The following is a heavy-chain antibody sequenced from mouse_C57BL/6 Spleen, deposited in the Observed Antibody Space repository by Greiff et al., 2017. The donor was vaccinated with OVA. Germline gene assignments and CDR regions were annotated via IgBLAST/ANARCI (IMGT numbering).Heavy chain of an antibody. V-gene: IGHV3-6*01. Sequence: EVKLMESGPGLVKPSQSLSLTCSVTGYSITSGYYWNWIRQFPGNKLEWMGYISYDGSNNYNPSLKNRISITRDTSKNQFFLKLNSVTTEDTATYYCARSYDGPYFDYWGQGTTLTVSS. CDR3: ARSYDGPYFDY. J-gene: IGHJ2*01. CDR2: ISYDGSN. D-gene: IGHD2-3*01. CDR1: GYSITSGYY.